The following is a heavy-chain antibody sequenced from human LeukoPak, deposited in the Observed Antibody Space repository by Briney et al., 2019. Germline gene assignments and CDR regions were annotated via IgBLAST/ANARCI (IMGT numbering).Heavy chain of an antibody. J-gene: IGHJ4*02. CDR3: ARLALQEVGATQTYYLDY. V-gene: IGHV4-61*02. CDR1: GDSISRGSYY. Sequence: SQTLSLTCTVSGDSISRGSYYWSWIRQPAGKGLEWIGRIYTSGSTNYRPSLKSRVTISVDTSKNQFSLKLSSVTAADTAVYYCARLALQEVGATQTYYLDYWGQGTLVTVSS. CDR2: IYTSGST. D-gene: IGHD1-26*01.